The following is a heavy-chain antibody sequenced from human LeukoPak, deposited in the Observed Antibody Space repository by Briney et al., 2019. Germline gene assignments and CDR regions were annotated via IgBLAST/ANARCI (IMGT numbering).Heavy chain of an antibody. Sequence: PGGSLRLSCAASGFTFDDFAMHWVRQAPGEGLEWVSLVSWDGGTTFYADSVKGRFTVSRDNSINSLYLQMNNLRVEDTAFYYCAKDKRYIATTGILSYHWGTGTLVTVSS. J-gene: IGHJ5*02. CDR3: AKDKRYIATTGILSYH. D-gene: IGHD1-1*01. V-gene: IGHV3-43D*04. CDR1: GFTFDDFA. CDR2: VSWDGGTT.